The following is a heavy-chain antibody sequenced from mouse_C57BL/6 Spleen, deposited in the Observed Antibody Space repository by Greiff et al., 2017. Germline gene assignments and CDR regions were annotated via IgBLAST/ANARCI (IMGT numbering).Heavy chain of an antibody. CDR1: GYSITSGYD. D-gene: IGHD1-1*01. CDR2: ISYSGST. J-gene: IGHJ1*03. V-gene: IGHV3-1*01. Sequence: ESGPGMVKPSQSLSLTCTVTGYSITSGYDWHWIRHFPGNKLEWMGYISYSGSTNYNPSLKSRISITHDTSKNHFFLKLNSVTTEDTATYYCARRGGSSSDWYFDVWGTGTTVTVSS. CDR3: ARRGGSSSDWYFDV.